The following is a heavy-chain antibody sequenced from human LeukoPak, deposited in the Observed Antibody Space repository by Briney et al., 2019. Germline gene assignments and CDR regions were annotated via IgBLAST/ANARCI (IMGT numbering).Heavy chain of an antibody. CDR2: ISGDGGST. CDR3: AKDIFEKLPAAMYYYYYGMDV. Sequence: GGSLRLSCAASGFTFDDYAMHWVRQAPGKGLEWVSLISGDGGSTYYADSVKGRFTISRDNSKNSLYPQMNSLRTEDTALYYCAKDIFEKLPAAMYYYYYGMDVWGQGTTVTVSS. CDR1: GFTFDDYA. D-gene: IGHD2-2*01. V-gene: IGHV3-43*02. J-gene: IGHJ6*02.